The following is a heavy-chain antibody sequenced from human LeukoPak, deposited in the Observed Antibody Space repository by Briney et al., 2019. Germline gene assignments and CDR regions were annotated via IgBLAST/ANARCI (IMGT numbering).Heavy chain of an antibody. CDR2: IRYDGSNK. CDR3: AKDPHSSGWFNWFDP. D-gene: IGHD6-19*01. V-gene: IGHV3-30*02. J-gene: IGHJ5*02. CDR1: GFTFSSYG. Sequence: PGGSLRLSCAASGFTFSSYGMHWVRQAPGKGLEWVAFIRYDGSNKYYADSVKGRFTISRDNSKNTLYLQMNSLRAEDTAVYYCAKDPHSSGWFNWFDPWGQGTLVTVSS.